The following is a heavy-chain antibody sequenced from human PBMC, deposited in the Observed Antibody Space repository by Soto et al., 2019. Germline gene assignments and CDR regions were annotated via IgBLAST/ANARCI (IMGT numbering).Heavy chain of an antibody. J-gene: IGHJ6*02. V-gene: IGHV5-10-1*01. D-gene: IGHD2-2*02. Sequence: GESLKISCKGSGYSFTSYWISWVRQMPGKGLEWMGRIDPSDSYTNYSPSFQGHVTISADKSISTAYLQWSSLKASDTAMYYCARIVVVPASIIRYYYYCGMVVWGPGTTVIVSS. CDR2: IDPSDSYT. CDR3: ARIVVVPASIIRYYYYCGMVV. CDR1: GYSFTSYW.